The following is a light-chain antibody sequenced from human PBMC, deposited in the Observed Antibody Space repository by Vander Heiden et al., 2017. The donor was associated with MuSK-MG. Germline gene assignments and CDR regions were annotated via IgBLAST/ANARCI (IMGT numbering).Light chain of an antibody. CDR1: NGYSNYK. CDR2: VVTVVIVG. CDR3: WSDHDSGSNCVV. V-gene: IGLV9-49*01. Sequence: QPVLTQPPSASASLGASVTRTCTLRNGYSNYKVDWYRQRPGKGPRFVMRVVTVVIVGSKGDGSPERFSVLGSGLNRYPTIKNIQEEDEGDYPWWSDHDSGSNCVVFGGGTKLTVL. J-gene: IGLJ2*01.